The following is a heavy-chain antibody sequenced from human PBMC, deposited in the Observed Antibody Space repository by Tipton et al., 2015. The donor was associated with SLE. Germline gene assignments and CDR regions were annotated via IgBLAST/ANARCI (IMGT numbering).Heavy chain of an antibody. Sequence: TLSLTCTVSGGSISSSSYYWGGIRQPPGKGLEWIGSIYYSGSTYYNPSLKSRVTISVDTSKNQFSLKLNSVTAADTAVYYCARHVWANWGFGYWGQGTLVTVSS. CDR1: GGSISSSSYY. J-gene: IGHJ4*02. CDR2: IYYSGST. D-gene: IGHD7-27*01. CDR3: ARHVWANWGFGY. V-gene: IGHV4-39*01.